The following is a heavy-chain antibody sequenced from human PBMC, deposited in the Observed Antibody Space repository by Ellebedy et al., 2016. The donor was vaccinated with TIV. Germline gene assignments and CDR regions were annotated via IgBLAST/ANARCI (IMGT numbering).Heavy chain of an antibody. CDR1: GGSMIPYY. CDR2: IYYNGRT. CDR3: ARTVAEGSADY. D-gene: IGHD3-10*01. V-gene: IGHV4-59*01. Sequence: SKTLSLTXAVSGGSMIPYYWTWVRQPPGKGLEWIGYIYYNGRTSYAPSLGSRLAISVDTSNNQFSLKLTYVTAADTAIYYCARTVAEGSADYWGRGTLVTVSS. J-gene: IGHJ4*02.